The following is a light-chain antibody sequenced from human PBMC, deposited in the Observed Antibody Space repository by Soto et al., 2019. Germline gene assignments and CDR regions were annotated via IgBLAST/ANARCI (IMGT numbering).Light chain of an antibody. Sequence: QSVLAQPASVSGSPGQSITISCTGTSXDVGGYNYVSWYQQHPGKAPKLMIYEVSNRPSGVSNRFSGSKSGNTASLTISGLQAEDEADYYCSSYTSSSTQAFGTGTKVS. CDR3: SSYTSSSTQA. CDR2: EVS. V-gene: IGLV2-14*01. J-gene: IGLJ1*01. CDR1: SXDVGGYNY.